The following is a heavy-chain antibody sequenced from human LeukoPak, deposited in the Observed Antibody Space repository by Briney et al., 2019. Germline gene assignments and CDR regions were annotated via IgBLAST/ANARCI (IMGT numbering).Heavy chain of an antibody. Sequence: SETLPLTCTVSGGSISSYYWSWIRQPAGKGLEWIGRIYTTGSTNYNPSLKSRVTMSVDTSKNQFSLKLSSVTAADTAVYYCASSGWEDGFDYWGQGTLVTVSS. CDR2: IYTTGST. D-gene: IGHD6-19*01. CDR1: GGSISSYY. V-gene: IGHV4-4*07. J-gene: IGHJ4*02. CDR3: ASSGWEDGFDY.